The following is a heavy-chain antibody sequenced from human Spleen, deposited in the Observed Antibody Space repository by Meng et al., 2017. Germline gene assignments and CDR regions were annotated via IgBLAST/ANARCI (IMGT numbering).Heavy chain of an antibody. D-gene: IGHD3-10*01. CDR3: ARANLVRGIIDT. J-gene: IGHJ5*02. V-gene: IGHV4-31*03. CDR2: IYHSGST. Sequence: QVQLQGEGPGLVKTSQTLSLTCSVFGDSISSGGYYWSWIRQYPGKGLEWIGYIYHSGSTYYNPSLKSRVSISLAMSENQFSLKLTSVTAADTAVFYCARANLVRGIIDTWGQGTLVTVSS. CDR1: GDSISSGGYY.